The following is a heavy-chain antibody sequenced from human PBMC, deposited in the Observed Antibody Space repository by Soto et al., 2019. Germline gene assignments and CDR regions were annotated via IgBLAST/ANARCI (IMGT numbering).Heavy chain of an antibody. CDR2: INPSGGYT. CDR3: ARGGGIVVVTAPYDR. CDR1: GYTFTSYY. J-gene: IGHJ5*02. Sequence: QVQLVQSGAEVKKPGASVKVSCKASGYTFTSYYMNWVRQAPGQGLEWLGIINPSGGYTTYAQRFLGRDTMPSDTSTSTVHMELGSLTSEDTAVYYCARGGGIVVVTAPYDRWGQGTLVTVSS. V-gene: IGHV1-46*03. D-gene: IGHD2-21*02.